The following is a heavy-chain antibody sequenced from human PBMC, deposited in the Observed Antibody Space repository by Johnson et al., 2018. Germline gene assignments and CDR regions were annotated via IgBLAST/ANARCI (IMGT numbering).Heavy chain of an antibody. CDR3: ARAALIYYDSSGPSSDAFDI. Sequence: VQLVEAGGGLVQPGGSLRLSCAASGFTFSSYDMHWVRQATGKGLEWVSAIGTAGDTYYPGSVKGRFTIARENAKNSLYLQMNSLRAGDTAVYYCARAALIYYDSSGPSSDAFDIWGQGTMVTVSS. V-gene: IGHV3-13*01. J-gene: IGHJ3*02. CDR2: IGTAGDT. D-gene: IGHD3-22*01. CDR1: GFTFSSYD.